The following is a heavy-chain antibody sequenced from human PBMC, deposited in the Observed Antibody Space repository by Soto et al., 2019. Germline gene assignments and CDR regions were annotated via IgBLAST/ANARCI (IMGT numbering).Heavy chain of an antibody. CDR2: ISSSGSTI. CDR3: KGPQEGQDDAFDI. V-gene: IGHV3-11*01. CDR1: GFTFSDYY. J-gene: IGHJ3*02. Sequence: GGSLRLSCAASGFTFSDYYVSWIRQAPGKGLEWVSYISSSGSTIYYADSVKGRFTISRDNAKNSLYLQMNSLRAEDTAVYYCKGPQEGQDDAFDIWGQGTMVTVSS.